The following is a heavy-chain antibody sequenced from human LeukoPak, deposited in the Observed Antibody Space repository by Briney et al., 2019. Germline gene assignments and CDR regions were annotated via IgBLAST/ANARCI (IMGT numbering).Heavy chain of an antibody. Sequence: ASVKVSCXASGYTFTSYYMHWVRQAPGQGLGWMGIINPSGGSTSYAQKFQGRVTMTRDTSTSTVYMELSSLRSEDTAVYYCARGRAYYDFWSGFNYWGQGTLVTVSS. CDR3: ARGRAYYDFWSGFNY. J-gene: IGHJ4*02. D-gene: IGHD3-3*01. CDR1: GYTFTSYY. V-gene: IGHV1-46*01. CDR2: INPSGGST.